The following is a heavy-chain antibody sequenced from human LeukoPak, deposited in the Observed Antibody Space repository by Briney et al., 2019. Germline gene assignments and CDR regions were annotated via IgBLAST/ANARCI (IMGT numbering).Heavy chain of an antibody. V-gene: IGHV4-39*01. J-gene: IGHJ4*02. CDR3: ASVSVAGTAPGVGLDY. D-gene: IGHD6-19*01. CDR1: GGSISSSSYY. Sequence: SETLSLTCTVSGGSISSSSYYWGWIRQPPGKGLEWIGSINYSGSTYYNPSLKSRVTISVDTSKNQFSLKLSSVTAADTAVYYCASVSVAGTAPGVGLDYWGQGTLVTVFS. CDR2: INYSGST.